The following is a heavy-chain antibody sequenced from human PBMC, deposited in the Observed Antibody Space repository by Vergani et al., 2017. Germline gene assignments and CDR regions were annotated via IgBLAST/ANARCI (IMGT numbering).Heavy chain of an antibody. Sequence: EVQLVESGGGLVKPGGSLRLSCAASGFTFSSYSMNWVRQAPGKGLEWVSSISSSSSYIYYADSVKGRFTISRDTSKNTLYLQMNSLRAEDTAVYYCARGRGYGGNSREMLWGQGTLVTVSS. CDR2: ISSSSSYI. CDR1: GFTFSSYS. J-gene: IGHJ4*02. D-gene: IGHD4-23*01. V-gene: IGHV3-21*01. CDR3: ARGRGYGGNSREML.